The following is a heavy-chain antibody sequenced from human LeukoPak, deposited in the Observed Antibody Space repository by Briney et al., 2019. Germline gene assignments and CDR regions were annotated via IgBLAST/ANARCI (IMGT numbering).Heavy chain of an antibody. CDR3: ARDLRTAYYYDSGRSYAFDI. CDR1: GFTFSSYS. D-gene: IGHD3-10*01. J-gene: IGHJ3*02. V-gene: IGHV3-48*02. CDR2: ISSSSSTI. Sequence: GGSLRLSCAASGFTFSSYSMNWVRQAPGKGLEWVSYISSSSSTIYYADSVKGRFTISRDNAKNSLYLQMNSLRDEDTAVYYCARDLRTAYYYDSGRSYAFDIWGQGTMVTVSS.